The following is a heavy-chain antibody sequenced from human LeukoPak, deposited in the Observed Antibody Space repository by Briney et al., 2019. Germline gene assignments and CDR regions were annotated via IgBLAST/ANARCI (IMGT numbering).Heavy chain of an antibody. J-gene: IGHJ6*03. Sequence: GGSLRLSCAASGFTFSNHWMSWVRQAPGKGLEWVSYISSSSSTIYYADSVKGRFTISRDNAKNSLYLQMNSLRAEDTAVYYCARTRRDYYYYYMDVWGKGTTVTVSS. CDR2: ISSSSSTI. V-gene: IGHV3-48*01. CDR1: GFTFSNHW. CDR3: ARTRRDYYYYYMDV.